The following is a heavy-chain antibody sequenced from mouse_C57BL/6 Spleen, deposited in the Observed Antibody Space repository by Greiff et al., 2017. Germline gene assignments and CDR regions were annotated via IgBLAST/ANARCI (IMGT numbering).Heavy chain of an antibody. Sequence: QVQLKESGAELVRPGASVTLSCKASGYTFTDYEMHWVKQTPVHGLEWIGAIDPETGGTAYNQKFKGKAILTADKSSSTAYMELRSLTSEDSAVYYCTRGVVLYYFDYWGQGTTLTVSS. CDR1: GYTFTDYE. D-gene: IGHD1-1*01. J-gene: IGHJ2*01. CDR2: IDPETGGT. V-gene: IGHV1-15*01. CDR3: TRGVVLYYFDY.